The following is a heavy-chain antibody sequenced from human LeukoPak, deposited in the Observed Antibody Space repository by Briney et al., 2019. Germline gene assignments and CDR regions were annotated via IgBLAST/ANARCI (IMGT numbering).Heavy chain of an antibody. D-gene: IGHD5-12*01. CDR3: AREAGYSGYEYFDY. V-gene: IGHV3-30-3*01. CDR1: GFTFSSYA. Sequence: GRSLRLSCAAPGFTFSSYAMHWVRQAPGKGLEWVAVISYDGSNKYYADSVKGRFTISRDNSKNTLYLQMNSLRAEDTAVYYCAREAGYSGYEYFDYWGQGTLVTVSS. J-gene: IGHJ4*02. CDR2: ISYDGSNK.